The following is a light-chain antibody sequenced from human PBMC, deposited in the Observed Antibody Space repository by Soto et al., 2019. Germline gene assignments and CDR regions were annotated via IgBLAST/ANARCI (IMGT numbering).Light chain of an antibody. CDR3: QHYGSALVT. V-gene: IGKV3-20*01. CDR1: QSFSSSY. J-gene: IGKJ3*01. CDR2: GAS. Sequence: EIVLTQSPGTLSLSPGERATLSCRASQSFSSSYLARYQQKPGQAPRLLIYGASSRATGIPDRFSGSGSGTDFTLTISSLEPEDFAVYYCQHYGSALVTFGPGTKVDVK.